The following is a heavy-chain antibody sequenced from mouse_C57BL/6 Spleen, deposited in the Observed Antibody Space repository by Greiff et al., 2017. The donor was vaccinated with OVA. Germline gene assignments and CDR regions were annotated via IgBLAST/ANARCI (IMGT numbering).Heavy chain of an antibody. D-gene: IGHD1-1*01. V-gene: IGHV1-64*01. Sequence: QVQLQQPGAELVKPGASVKLSCKASGYTFTSYWMHRVKQRPGQGLEWIGMIHPNSGSTNYNEKFKSKATLTVDKSSSTAYMQLSSLTSEDSAVYYCARASYYGSSYRAMDYWGQGTSVTVSS. J-gene: IGHJ4*01. CDR1: GYTFTSYW. CDR2: IHPNSGST. CDR3: ARASYYGSSYRAMDY.